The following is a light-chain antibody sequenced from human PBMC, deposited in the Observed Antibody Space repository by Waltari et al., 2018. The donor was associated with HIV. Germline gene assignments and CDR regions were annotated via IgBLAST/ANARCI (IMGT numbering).Light chain of an antibody. V-gene: IGLV2-23*02. Sequence: QSALTQPASVSGSPGQSITISCTGTSSDVGSYNLVSWYQQHPGKAPKLMIYEVSKRPSGVSNRFSGAKSGNTASLTISALQAEDEADYYCCSYAGSSTWLFGGGTKLTVL. CDR1: SSDVGSYNL. J-gene: IGLJ3*02. CDR2: EVS. CDR3: CSYAGSSTWL.